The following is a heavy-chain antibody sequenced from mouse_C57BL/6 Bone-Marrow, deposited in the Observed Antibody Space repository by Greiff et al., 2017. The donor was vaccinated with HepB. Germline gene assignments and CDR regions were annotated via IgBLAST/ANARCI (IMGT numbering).Heavy chain of an antibody. V-gene: IGHV1-85*01. Sequence: QVQLQQSGPELVKPGASVKLSCKASGYTFTSYDINWVKQRPGQGLEWIGWIYPRDGSTKYNEKFKGKATLTVDTSSSTAYMELHSLTSEDSAVYFCAISWGGYYYGSWYFDVWGTGTTVTVSS. D-gene: IGHD1-1*01. CDR2: IYPRDGST. CDR1: GYTFTSYD. CDR3: AISWGGYYYGSWYFDV. J-gene: IGHJ1*03.